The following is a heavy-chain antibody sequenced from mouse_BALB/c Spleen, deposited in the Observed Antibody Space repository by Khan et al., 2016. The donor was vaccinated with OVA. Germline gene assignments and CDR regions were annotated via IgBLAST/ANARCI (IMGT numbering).Heavy chain of an antibody. V-gene: IGHV1S135*01. J-gene: IGHJ3*01. D-gene: IGHD1-1*01. CDR3: ARHGTSSGFAY. CDR1: GYSFTSYY. Sequence: VQLQQSGPGLMKPGASLTISCKASGYSFTSYYIHWVKQNHGKSLEWIGYIDPFNGSTTYNQKFKGTATMTVDKSSSTTYLHFSSLTSEDSAVYACARHGTSSGFAYWGQGTPVTVSA. CDR2: IDPFNGST.